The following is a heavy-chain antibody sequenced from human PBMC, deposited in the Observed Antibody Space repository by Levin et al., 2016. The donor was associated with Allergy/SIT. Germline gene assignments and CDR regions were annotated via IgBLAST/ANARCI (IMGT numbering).Heavy chain of an antibody. J-gene: IGHJ6*02. V-gene: IGHV4-59*01. CDR2: IYYSGST. CDR1: GVSISSYH. CDR3: ARITGYSYGSVGMDV. Sequence: SETLSLTCTVSGVSISSYHWTWIRQPPGKGLEWIGYIYYSGSTKSNPSLKSRVTISIDTSKNQFSLNLNSVTAADTAVYYCARITGYSYGSVGMDVWGQGTTVTVSS. D-gene: IGHD5-18*01.